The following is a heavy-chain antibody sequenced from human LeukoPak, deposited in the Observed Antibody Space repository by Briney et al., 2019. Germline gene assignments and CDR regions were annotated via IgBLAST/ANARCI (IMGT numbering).Heavy chain of an antibody. CDR1: GFTFSTYG. D-gene: IGHD3-10*01. Sequence: PGGSLRLSCAASGFTFSTYGMHWVRQAPGKGLEWVAVISYDGSNKYYGDSVKGRFTISRDNSKNTLYLQMNSLRAEDTAVYYCAKEDDSGNSLDYWGQGTLVTVSS. CDR2: ISYDGSNK. J-gene: IGHJ4*02. V-gene: IGHV3-30*18. CDR3: AKEDDSGNSLDY.